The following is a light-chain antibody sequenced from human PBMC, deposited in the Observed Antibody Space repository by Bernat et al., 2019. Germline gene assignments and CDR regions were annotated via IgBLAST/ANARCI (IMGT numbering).Light chain of an antibody. J-gene: IGKJ1*01. CDR2: GAS. CDR3: QQYSNWPRT. CDR1: QSVSSS. V-gene: IGKV3D-15*01. Sequence: EIVMTQFPATLALSPGERAALSCRASQSVSSSLAWYQQKPGRAPRLLVYGASNRATGIPDRFSGGGSGTEFTLTISSLEPEDFAVYFCQQYSNWPRTFGQGSKVEIK.